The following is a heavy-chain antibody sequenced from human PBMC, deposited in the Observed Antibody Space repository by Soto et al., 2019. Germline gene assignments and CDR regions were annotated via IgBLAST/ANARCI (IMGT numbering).Heavy chain of an antibody. V-gene: IGHV4-34*01. CDR2: INHSGST. CDR3: ARGRQNSGYQSRNYYYYGMDV. Sequence: QVQLQQWGAGLLKPSETLSLTCAVYGGSFSGYYWSWIRQPPGKGLEWIGEINHSGSTNYNPSLKSRVTISVDTSKNQFSLKLSSVTAADTAVYYCARGRQNSGYQSRNYYYYGMDVWGQGTTVTVSS. D-gene: IGHD5-12*01. CDR1: GGSFSGYY. J-gene: IGHJ6*02.